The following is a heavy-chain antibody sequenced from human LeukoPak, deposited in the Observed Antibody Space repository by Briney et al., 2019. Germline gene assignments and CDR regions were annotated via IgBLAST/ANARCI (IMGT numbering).Heavy chain of an antibody. D-gene: IGHD6-6*01. J-gene: IGHJ5*02. CDR1: GDSISNYY. V-gene: IGHV4-59*01. CDR3: ARGSNWLDP. CDR2: IYYSGST. Sequence: SETLSLTCSVPGDSISNYYWSWIRQPPGKGLEWIGYIYYSGSTNYNPTLKSRVTISKDTSKKQMSLKLNSVTAADTVVYYCARGSNWLDPWGQGTLVTVSS.